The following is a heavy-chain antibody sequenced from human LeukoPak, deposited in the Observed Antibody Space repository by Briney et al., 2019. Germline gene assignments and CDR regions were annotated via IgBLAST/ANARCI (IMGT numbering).Heavy chain of an antibody. CDR2: INPNSGGT. J-gene: IGHJ4*02. Sequence: ASVKVSCKASGYTFTGYYMHWVRQAPGQGLEWMGWINPNSGGTNYAQKFQGRATMTRDTSISTAYMELSRLRSDDTAVYYCARGNYYDSSGYYSFDYWGQGTLVTVSS. CDR1: GYTFTGYY. D-gene: IGHD3-22*01. CDR3: ARGNYYDSSGYYSFDY. V-gene: IGHV1-2*02.